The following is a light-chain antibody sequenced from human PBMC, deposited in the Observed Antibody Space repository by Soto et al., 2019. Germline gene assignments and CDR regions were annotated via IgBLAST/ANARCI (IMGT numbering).Light chain of an antibody. J-gene: IGLJ1*01. CDR3: SSFVGSNNFV. Sequence: QSVLTQPPSASGSPGQSVTISCTGTRSAVGRYNYVSWYQLHPGKVPKLLIYEVSKRPSGIPDRFSGSKSGNTASLTVSGLQAEDEADYYCSSFVGSNNFVFGSGTKLTVL. CDR2: EVS. CDR1: RSAVGRYNY. V-gene: IGLV2-8*01.